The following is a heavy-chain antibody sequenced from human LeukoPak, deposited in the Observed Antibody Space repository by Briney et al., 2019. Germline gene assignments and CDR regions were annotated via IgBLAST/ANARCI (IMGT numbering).Heavy chain of an antibody. Sequence: ASVKVSCKASGYTFTSYYMHWVRQAPGQGLEWMGIINPSGGSTSYAQKFQGRVTITRNTSISTAYMELSSLRSEDTAVYYCARGHPMIGLSNWGQGTLVTVSS. D-gene: IGHD3-22*01. V-gene: IGHV1-46*01. J-gene: IGHJ4*02. CDR1: GYTFTSYY. CDR3: ARGHPMIGLSN. CDR2: INPSGGST.